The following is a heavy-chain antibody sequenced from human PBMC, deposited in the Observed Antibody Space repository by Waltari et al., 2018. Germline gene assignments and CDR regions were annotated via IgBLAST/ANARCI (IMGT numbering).Heavy chain of an antibody. CDR3: ARGVGDKNFFHY. D-gene: IGHD3-10*01. V-gene: IGHV1-69*05. Sequence: QVHLVQSGAEVKKPGSSVKVSCRASGGPLSDYAITWVRQAPGQGLEWMGGRFPIFREANYTQKFQGIVTITTDASTNTAYLELTSLRSEDTAVYFCARGVGDKNFFHYWGQGTLVTVSS. CDR1: GGPLSDYA. J-gene: IGHJ4*02. CDR2: RFPIFREA.